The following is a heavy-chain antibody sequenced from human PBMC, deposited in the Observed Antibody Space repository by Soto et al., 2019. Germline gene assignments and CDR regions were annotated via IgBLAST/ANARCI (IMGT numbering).Heavy chain of an antibody. CDR1: GFTFSSYG. J-gene: IGHJ2*01. D-gene: IGHD1-26*01. CDR3: ARDEARWELLQGYFDL. Sequence: QVQLVESGGGVVQPGRSLRLSCAASGFTFSSYGMHWVRQAPGKGLEWVAVIWYDGSNKYYADSVKGRFTISRDNSKNTLYLQMNSLRAEDTAVYYCARDEARWELLQGYFDLWGRGTLVTVSS. V-gene: IGHV3-33*01. CDR2: IWYDGSNK.